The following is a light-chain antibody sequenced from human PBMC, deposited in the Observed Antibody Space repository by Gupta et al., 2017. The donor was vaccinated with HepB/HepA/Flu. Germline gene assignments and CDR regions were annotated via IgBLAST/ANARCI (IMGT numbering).Light chain of an antibody. V-gene: IGLV2-14*01. CDR1: SSDVGGYNY. CDR3: SSYTSSSTSWV. Sequence: QSALTQPASLSGSPGQLITISCPGTSSDVGGYNYVSWYQQHPGKAPKLMIYDVSNRPSGVSNRFSGSKSGNTASLTISGLQAEDEADYYCSSYTSSSTSWVFGGGTKLTVL. J-gene: IGLJ3*02. CDR2: DVS.